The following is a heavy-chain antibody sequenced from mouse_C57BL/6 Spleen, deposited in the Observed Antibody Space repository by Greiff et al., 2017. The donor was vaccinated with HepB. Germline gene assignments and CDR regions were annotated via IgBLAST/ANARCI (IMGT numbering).Heavy chain of an antibody. CDR3: TRVGYDGYYTAWFAY. D-gene: IGHD2-3*01. CDR1: GYTFTSYW. J-gene: IGHJ3*01. CDR2: IDPNSGGT. V-gene: IGHV1-72*01. Sequence: VQLQQPGAELVKPGASVKLSCKASGYTFTSYWMHWVKQRPGRGLEWIGRIDPNSGGTKYNEKFKSKATLTVDKPSSTAYMQLSSLTSDDSAVYYCTRVGYDGYYTAWFAYWGQGTLVTVSA.